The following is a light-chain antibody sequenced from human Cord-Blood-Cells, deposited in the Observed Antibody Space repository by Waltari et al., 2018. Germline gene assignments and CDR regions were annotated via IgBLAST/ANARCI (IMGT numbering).Light chain of an antibody. CDR2: DAS. CDR1: QDISNY. Sequence: DIQMTQSPSSLSASVGDRVTITCQASQDISNYFNWYQQKPGKAPKLLIYDASNLETGVPSRFSGSGSGTDVTFTISSLQPEDFATYYCQQSYSTPPTFGQGTKVEIK. CDR3: QQSYSTPPT. V-gene: IGKV1-33*01. J-gene: IGKJ1*01.